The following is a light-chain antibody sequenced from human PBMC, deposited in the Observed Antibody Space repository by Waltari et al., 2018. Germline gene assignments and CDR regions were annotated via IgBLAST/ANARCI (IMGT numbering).Light chain of an antibody. J-gene: IGKJ2*01. CDR1: QSVSNNY. CDR2: GAS. Sequence: EIVLTQSPGTLSLSPGEGATLSCWASQSVSNNYLAWYQQKPGQAPRLLIFGASNRATGIPDRFSGSGSGTDFTLTISRLEPEDFAVYSCQQYGRSPPTFGQGTKLEIK. CDR3: QQYGRSPPT. V-gene: IGKV3-20*01.